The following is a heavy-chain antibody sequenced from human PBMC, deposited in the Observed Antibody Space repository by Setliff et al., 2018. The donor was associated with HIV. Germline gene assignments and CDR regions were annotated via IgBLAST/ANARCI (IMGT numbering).Heavy chain of an antibody. J-gene: IGHJ2*01. CDR1: GGSIRSGSYY. CDR3: ARAAYSGTYVWEPATDL. CDR2: IYSTGGT. Sequence: SETLSLTCSVSGGSIRSGSYYWSWIRQPAGKGLEWIGHIYSTGGTRYNPSLESRLTILVDTSRNQFSLNLSSETAADTAVYYCARAAYSGTYVWEPATDLWGRGTLVTVSS. D-gene: IGHD1-26*01. V-gene: IGHV4-61*09.